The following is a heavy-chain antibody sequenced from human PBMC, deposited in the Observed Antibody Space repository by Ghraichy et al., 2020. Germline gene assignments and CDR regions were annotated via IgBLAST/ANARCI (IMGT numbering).Heavy chain of an antibody. J-gene: IGHJ4*02. CDR1: GGSFSGYY. D-gene: IGHD3-10*01. CDR3: TRGLPGRGSGRGLSAY. V-gene: IGHV4-34*01. CDR2: INHSGST. Sequence: SETLSLTCAVYGGSFSGYYWSWIRQPPGKGLEWIGEINHSGSTNYNPSLKSRVTISVDTSKNQFSLKLSSVTAADTAVYYCTRGLPGRGSGRGLSAYWGQGTLVTVSS.